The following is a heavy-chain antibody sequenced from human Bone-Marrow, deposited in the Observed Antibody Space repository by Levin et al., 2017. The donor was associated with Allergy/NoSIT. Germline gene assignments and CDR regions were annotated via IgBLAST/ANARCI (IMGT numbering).Heavy chain of an antibody. J-gene: IGHJ5*02. Sequence: GSLRLSCTVSGGSISRSSYYWGWIRQPPGKGLEWIGCVHYSGTTYYNPSLQSRVTISVDTSNFQFSLKLNSVTAADTAVYYCAKVGGLAVAGTDNWFGPWGQGTLVTVSS. CDR3: AKVGGLAVAGTDNWFGP. V-gene: IGHV4-39*07. D-gene: IGHD6-19*01. CDR1: GGSISRSSYY. CDR2: VHYSGTT.